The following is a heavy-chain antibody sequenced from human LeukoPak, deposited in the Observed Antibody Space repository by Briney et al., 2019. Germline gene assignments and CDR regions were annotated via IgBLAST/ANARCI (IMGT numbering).Heavy chain of an antibody. J-gene: IGHJ4*02. CDR1: GASVSSRSYY. CDR2: IYYSGST. V-gene: IGHV4-61*01. D-gene: IGHD4-17*01. Sequence: SETLSLTCTVSGASVSSRSYYWSWIRQPPGKGLEWIGFIYYSGSTNYNPSLKSRVTISVDTSKNQFSLKLTSVTAADTAVYYCARGYYGDYGFDYWGQGTLVTVSS. CDR3: ARGYYGDYGFDY.